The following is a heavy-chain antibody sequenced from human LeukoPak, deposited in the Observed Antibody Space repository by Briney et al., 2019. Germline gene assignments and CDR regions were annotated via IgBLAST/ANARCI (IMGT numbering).Heavy chain of an antibody. V-gene: IGHV3-53*01. CDR1: GFTVSSNY. D-gene: IGHD4-17*01. J-gene: IGHJ3*02. CDR2: IYIGGST. CDR3: ARTTEAAAFDI. Sequence: PGGSLRLSCAASGFTVSSNYMSWVRQAPGKGLEWVSVIYIGGSTYYADSVKGRFTTSRDNSKNTLYLQMNSLRVEDTAVYYCARTTEAAAFDIWGQGTVVTVSS.